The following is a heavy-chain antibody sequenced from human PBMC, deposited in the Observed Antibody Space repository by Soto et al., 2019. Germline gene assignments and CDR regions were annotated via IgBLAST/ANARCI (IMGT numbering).Heavy chain of an antibody. J-gene: IGHJ4*02. V-gene: IGHV4-59*01. D-gene: IGHD3-10*01. Sequence: QVQLQESGPGLVKPSETLSLTCTVSGGSISTYYWIWIRQPPGKGLELIGVFYNGGTTNYSPSLKRRVSLSVDTSTNQFSLKLSSVIAADTAVCYCARDGSERPATYWGPGILVSVSS. CDR3: ARDGSERPATY. CDR1: GGSISTYY. CDR2: FYNGGTT.